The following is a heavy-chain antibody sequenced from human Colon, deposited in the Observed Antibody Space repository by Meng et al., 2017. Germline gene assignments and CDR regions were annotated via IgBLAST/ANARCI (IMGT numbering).Heavy chain of an antibody. Sequence: SETLSLTCDVSYGSVNNYFWSWFRQPAGKGLEWIGRIYSSGSTNYNPSLKSRITMSVDTSKNQFSLTLRSVTAADTAIDYCLGDGAMLRGLMRYYDFWGQGTLVTVSS. J-gene: IGHJ4*02. CDR3: LGDGAMLRGLMRYYDF. CDR2: IYSSGST. V-gene: IGHV4-4*07. D-gene: IGHD3-10*01. CDR1: YGSVNNYF.